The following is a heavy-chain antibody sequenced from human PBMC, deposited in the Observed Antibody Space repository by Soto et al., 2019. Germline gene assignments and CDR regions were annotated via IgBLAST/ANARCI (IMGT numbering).Heavy chain of an antibody. V-gene: IGHV1-2*02. J-gene: IGHJ6*02. D-gene: IGHD1-26*01. Sequence: ASVKVSCKASGYTFTGYYVHWVRQASGQGLEWMGWINPNSGDTYLAQRFQGRVTMNRDTSIGTAYMELRGLTSDDTAEYYCAKGGAIVAAGTRVYLYNAMDVWGQGTTVTVSS. CDR3: AKGGAIVAAGTRVYLYNAMDV. CDR1: GYTFTGYY. CDR2: INPNSGDT.